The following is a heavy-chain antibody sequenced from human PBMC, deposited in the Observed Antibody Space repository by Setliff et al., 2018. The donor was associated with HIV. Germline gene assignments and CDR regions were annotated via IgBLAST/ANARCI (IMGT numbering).Heavy chain of an antibody. CDR1: GGSIGNYY. J-gene: IGHJ1*01. V-gene: IGHV4-59*01. D-gene: IGHD3-10*01. CDR3: AREGRWLEHPYGFAV. CDR2: IYYNGNR. Sequence: LSLPCTVSGGSIGNYYWNWIRQSPGKGLEWIAYIYYNGNRNYNPSLKSRVTISVDTTKNQFSLKMASVTAADTAVYYCAREGRWLEHPYGFAVWGQGRLVTVSS.